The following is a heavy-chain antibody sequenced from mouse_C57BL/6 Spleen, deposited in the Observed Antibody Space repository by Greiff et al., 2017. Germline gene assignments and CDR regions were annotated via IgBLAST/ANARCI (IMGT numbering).Heavy chain of an antibody. J-gene: IGHJ3*01. Sequence: EVMLVESGAELVKPGASVKLSCTASGFNIKDYYMHWVKQRTEQGLEWIGRIDPEDGETEYAPKFQGKATITADTSSNTAYLQLSSLTSEDTAVYYCARSGATWFAYWGQGTLVTVSA. V-gene: IGHV14-2*01. CDR2: IDPEDGET. CDR3: ARSGATWFAY. CDR1: GFNIKDYY. D-gene: IGHD3-1*01.